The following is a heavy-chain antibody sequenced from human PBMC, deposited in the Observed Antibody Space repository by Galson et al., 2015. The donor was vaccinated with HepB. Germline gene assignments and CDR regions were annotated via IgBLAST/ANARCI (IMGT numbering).Heavy chain of an antibody. V-gene: IGHV3-15*01. J-gene: IGHJ6*02. CDR3: TTVKEVPAFYYYYGMDV. D-gene: IGHD2-2*01. Sequence: SLRLSCAASGFTFSNAWMSWVRQAPGKGLEWVGRIKSKTDGGTTDYAAPVKGRFTISRDDSKNTLYLQMNSLKTEDTAVYYCTTVKEVPAFYYYYGMDVWGQGTTVTVSS. CDR1: GFTFSNAW. CDR2: IKSKTDGGTT.